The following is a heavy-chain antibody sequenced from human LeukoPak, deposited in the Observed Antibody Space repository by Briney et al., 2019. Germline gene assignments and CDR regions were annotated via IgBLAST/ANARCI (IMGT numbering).Heavy chain of an antibody. Sequence: PSETLSLTCTVSGGSISSSSYYWGWIRQPPGKGLEWIGSIYYSGSTYYNPSLKSRVTISVDTSKNQFSLKLSSVTAADTAVYYCAREGAVAGPRAFDYWGQGTLVTVSS. CDR1: GGSISSSSYY. J-gene: IGHJ4*02. CDR3: AREGAVAGPRAFDY. D-gene: IGHD6-19*01. V-gene: IGHV4-39*07. CDR2: IYYSGST.